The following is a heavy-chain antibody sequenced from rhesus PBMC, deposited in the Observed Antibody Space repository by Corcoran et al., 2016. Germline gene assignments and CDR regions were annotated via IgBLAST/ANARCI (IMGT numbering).Heavy chain of an antibody. Sequence: QLQLQESGPGLVKPSATLSPTCAASGCSPRHRQLGRWILQPPGKGLGWIGRSSGSGGTTSYNPSLKGRVTISTDTSNNQFSLKLSSVTAADTAVYYCARARDFDYWGQGVLVTVSS. V-gene: IGHV4-173*01. J-gene: IGHJ4*01. CDR2: SSGSGGTT. CDR1: GCSPRHRQ. CDR3: ARARDFDY.